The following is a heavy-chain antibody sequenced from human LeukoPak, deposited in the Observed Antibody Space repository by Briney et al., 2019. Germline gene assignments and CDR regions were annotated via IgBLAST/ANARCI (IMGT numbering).Heavy chain of an antibody. J-gene: IGHJ5*02. CDR2: ISTYNSNT. CDR1: GYTFTTYG. Sequence: ASVKVSCKASGYTFTTYGINWLRQAPGQGLAWMGGISTYNSNTHYAQKLQGRVTMTTDAPTSTAYMELGSLRSDDAAVYYCARDSIRVQAGTTPWGQGILVTVSS. CDR3: ARDSIRVQAGTTP. V-gene: IGHV1-18*01. D-gene: IGHD1-1*01.